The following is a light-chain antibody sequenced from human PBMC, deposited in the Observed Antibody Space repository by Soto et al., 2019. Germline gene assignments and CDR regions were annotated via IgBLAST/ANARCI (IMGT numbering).Light chain of an antibody. CDR1: QTISSY. CDR3: QQSYNTPQYT. CDR2: AAS. J-gene: IGKJ2*01. Sequence: DLQMTQSPSSLSASVGDRVTITCRASQTISSYLNWYQQKPGKAPKLLIYAASSLQSGVPSRFSGSGSGIDFTLPISSLQPEDFAIYYCQQSYNTPQYTFGQGTELEIK. V-gene: IGKV1-39*01.